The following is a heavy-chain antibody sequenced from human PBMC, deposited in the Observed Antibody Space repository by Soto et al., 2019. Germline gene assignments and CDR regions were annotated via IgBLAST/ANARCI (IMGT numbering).Heavy chain of an antibody. CDR2: INAGNGNT. CDR3: AKQKAQFSSSSAFDY. CDR1: GYTFTKYT. Sequence: ASVKVSCKTSGYTFTKYTIHWVRQAPGQRLEWMGWINAGNGNTEYSQKFQGRVTITADESTSTAYMELSSLRSEDMAVYYCAKQKAQFSSSSAFDYWGQGTLVTVSS. V-gene: IGHV1-3*03. D-gene: IGHD6-6*01. J-gene: IGHJ4*02.